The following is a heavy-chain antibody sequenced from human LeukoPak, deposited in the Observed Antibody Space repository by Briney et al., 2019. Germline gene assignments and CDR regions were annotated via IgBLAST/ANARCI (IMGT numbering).Heavy chain of an antibody. Sequence: SETLSLTCAVSGGSISSSSYYWGWIRQPPGKGLEWIGSIYYSGSTYYNPSLKSRVTISVDTSKNQFSLKLSSVTAADTAVYYCARVGATGYWGQGTLVTVSS. CDR3: ARVGATGY. V-gene: IGHV4-39*07. CDR2: IYYSGST. J-gene: IGHJ4*02. CDR1: GGSISSSSYY. D-gene: IGHD1-26*01.